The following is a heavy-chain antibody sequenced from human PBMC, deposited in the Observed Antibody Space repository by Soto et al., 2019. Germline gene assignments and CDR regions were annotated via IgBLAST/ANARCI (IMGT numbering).Heavy chain of an antibody. J-gene: IGHJ6*02. Sequence: LGGTLRLSCAASGFTFSSYGMHWVRQAPGKGLEWVAVISYDGSNKYYADSVKGRFTISRDNSKNTLYLQMNSLRAEDTAVYYCAKERMATTRYYYYGMDVWGQGTTVTVSS. D-gene: IGHD5-12*01. CDR3: AKERMATTRYYYYGMDV. CDR2: ISYDGSNK. CDR1: GFTFSSYG. V-gene: IGHV3-30*18.